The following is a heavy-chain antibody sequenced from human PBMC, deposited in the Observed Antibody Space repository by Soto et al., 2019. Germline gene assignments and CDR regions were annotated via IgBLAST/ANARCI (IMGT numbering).Heavy chain of an antibody. D-gene: IGHD6-19*01. J-gene: IGHJ4*02. CDR2: IYYSGNT. CDR1: GGSVPSGSYY. V-gene: IGHV4-61*01. CDR3: ARDQGIAVAVFDY. Sequence: QVQLQESGPGLVKPSETLSLTCTVSGGSVPSGSYYWSWIRQPPGKGLEWNGYIYYSGNTNYNPSLKSRVTISVDTSKNQISLKLRSVTAADTAVYYCARDQGIAVAVFDYWGQGTLVTVSS.